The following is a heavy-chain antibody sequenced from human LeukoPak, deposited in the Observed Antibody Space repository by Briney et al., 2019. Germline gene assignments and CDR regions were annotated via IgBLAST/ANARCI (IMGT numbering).Heavy chain of an antibody. V-gene: IGHV1-18*01. J-gene: IGHJ4*02. D-gene: IGHD5-18*01. CDR2: ISAYNGNT. CDR3: ARDADTAIPGYFDY. CDR1: GYTFTSYG. Sequence: GASVKAYCKASGYTFTSYGMSWVRQAPGQGLEWIGWISAYNGNTNYAQKLQGRVTMTTDTSTSTAYMELRSLRSDDTAVYYCARDADTAIPGYFDYWGQGTLVTVSS.